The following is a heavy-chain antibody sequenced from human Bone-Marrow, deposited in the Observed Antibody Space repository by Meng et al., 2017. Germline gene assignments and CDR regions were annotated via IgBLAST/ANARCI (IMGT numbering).Heavy chain of an antibody. J-gene: IGHJ4*02. Sequence: QVQLVQTGAEVKPPGASVKASCKAYGSTFTGYYMHWVRQAPGQGLEWMGRINPNSGGTNYAQKFQGRVTMTRDTSISTAYMELSRLRSDDTAVYYCARGVVGAPCDWGQGTLVTVSS. V-gene: IGHV1-2*06. CDR2: INPNSGGT. CDR3: ARGVVGAPCD. CDR1: GSTFTGYY. D-gene: IGHD1-26*01.